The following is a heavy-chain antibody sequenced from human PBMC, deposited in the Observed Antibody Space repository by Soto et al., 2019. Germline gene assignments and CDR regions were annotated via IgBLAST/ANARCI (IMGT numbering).Heavy chain of an antibody. CDR1: GFTFSDYA. CDR2: ITGSGAHT. CDR3: AKKLSRGGGITFYFDS. V-gene: IGHV3-23*01. D-gene: IGHD3-10*01. J-gene: IGHJ4*02. Sequence: EVQLLESGGGLVQPGGSLRLSCSASGFTFSDYAMSWLRQAPGKGLEWVSGITGSGAHTYYAPSVKGRFSISRNNSKNTLFLQMNSLRVDDTAVYYCAKKLSRGGGITFYFDSWGQGTLVTASS.